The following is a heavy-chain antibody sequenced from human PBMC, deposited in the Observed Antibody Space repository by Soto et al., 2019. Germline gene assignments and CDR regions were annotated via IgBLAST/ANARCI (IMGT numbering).Heavy chain of an antibody. V-gene: IGHV1-24*01. D-gene: IGHD3-10*01. CDR3: ANYGSGSYYNWFDP. J-gene: IGHJ5*02. CDR1: GYTLTELP. CDR2: FDPEDGET. Sequence: ALVKVSCKVSGYTLTELPIQWVRQAPGKGLEWMGGFDPEDGETVYAQKFQGRVTMTEDTSKNQFSLKLSSVTAADTAVYYCANYGSGSYYNWFDPWGQGTLVTVSS.